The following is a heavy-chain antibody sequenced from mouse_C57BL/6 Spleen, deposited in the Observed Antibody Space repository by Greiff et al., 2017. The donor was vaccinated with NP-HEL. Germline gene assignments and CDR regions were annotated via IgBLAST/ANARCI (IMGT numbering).Heavy chain of an antibody. CDR1: GYTFTTYP. V-gene: IGHV1-47*01. CDR3: ARRGYSNYVLYYFDY. D-gene: IGHD2-5*01. J-gene: IGHJ2*01. Sequence: QVQLKQSGAELVKPGASVKMSCKASGYTFTTYPIEWMKQNHGKSLEWIGNFHPYNDDTKYNEKFKGKATLNVEKSSSTAYLELSRLQYDGSAVYYCARRGYSNYVLYYFDYWGQGTTRTVSS. CDR2: FHPYNDDT.